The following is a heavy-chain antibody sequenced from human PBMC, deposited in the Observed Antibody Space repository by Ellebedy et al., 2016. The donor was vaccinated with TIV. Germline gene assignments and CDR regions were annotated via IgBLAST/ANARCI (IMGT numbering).Heavy chain of an antibody. D-gene: IGHD6-19*01. CDR3: ARAIAVAGRLNWFDP. J-gene: IGHJ5*02. Sequence: KFQGRVTITRDTSASTAYMELSSLRSEDTAVYYCARAIAVAGRLNWFDPWGQGTLVTVSS. V-gene: IGHV1-3*01.